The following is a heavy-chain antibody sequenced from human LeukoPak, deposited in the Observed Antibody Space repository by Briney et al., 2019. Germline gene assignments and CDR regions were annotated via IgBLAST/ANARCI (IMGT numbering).Heavy chain of an antibody. V-gene: IGHV5-51*01. Sequence: GESLKISCKGSGYSFTSYWIGWVRQMPGKGLEWMGIIYPGDSDTRYSPSFQGQVTTSADKSISTAYLQWSSLKASDTAMYYCARHVGAVQLADYYYYYYMDVWGKGTTVTVSS. J-gene: IGHJ6*03. CDR1: GYSFTSYW. CDR2: IYPGDSDT. D-gene: IGHD6-6*01. CDR3: ARHVGAVQLADYYYYYYMDV.